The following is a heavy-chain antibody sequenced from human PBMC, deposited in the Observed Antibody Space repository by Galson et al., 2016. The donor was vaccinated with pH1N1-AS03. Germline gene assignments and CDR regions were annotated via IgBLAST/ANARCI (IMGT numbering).Heavy chain of an antibody. D-gene: IGHD2-8*01. V-gene: IGHV3-7*01. CDR3: FGINNG. CDR2: IKQDGSEK. Sequence: SLRLSCAASGFTFNRSWMNWVRQAPGKGLEWVANIKQDGSEKYYVDSVKGRFTISRDNAKNSLYLQMNSLRAEDTAVYYCFGINNGGGQGTLVTVSS. J-gene: IGHJ4*02. CDR1: GFTFNRSW.